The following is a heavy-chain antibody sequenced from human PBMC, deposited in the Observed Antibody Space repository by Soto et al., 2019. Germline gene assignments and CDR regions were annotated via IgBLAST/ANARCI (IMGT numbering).Heavy chain of an antibody. CDR3: AGDGNYDFWSGYLRAPYYYYGMDV. D-gene: IGHD3-3*01. CDR2: ISAYNGNT. J-gene: IGHJ6*02. CDR1: GYTFTSYG. Sequence: ASVKVSCKASGYTFTSYGISWVRQAPGQGLEWMGWISAYNGNTNYAQKLQGRVTMTTDTSTSTAYMELRSLRSDDTAVYYCAGDGNYDFWSGYLRAPYYYYGMDVWGQGTTVTVSS. V-gene: IGHV1-18*01.